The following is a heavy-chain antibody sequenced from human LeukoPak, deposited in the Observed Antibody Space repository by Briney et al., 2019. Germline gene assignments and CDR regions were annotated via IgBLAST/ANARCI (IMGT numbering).Heavy chain of an antibody. V-gene: IGHV1-18*01. D-gene: IGHD2-15*01. J-gene: IGHJ4*02. CDR3: ASGWFGRAADYFDY. CDR1: GYFFNKYG. Sequence: ASVKVSCKASGYFFNKYGITWVRQAPGQGLEWMGWISAYNGNTAYVEKFQGRVTLTTDTSTSTTYMELRSLTYDDTAVYYCASGWFGRAADYFDYWGRGTLVTVAS. CDR2: ISAYNGNT.